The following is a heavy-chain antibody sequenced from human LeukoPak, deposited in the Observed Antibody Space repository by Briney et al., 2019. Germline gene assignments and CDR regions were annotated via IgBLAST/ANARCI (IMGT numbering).Heavy chain of an antibody. J-gene: IGHJ4*02. V-gene: IGHV1-69*06. CDR1: GGTFSSYA. CDR3: AREGAAAAGSTFDY. D-gene: IGHD6-13*01. Sequence: SVTGSCKASGGTFSSYAISWVRQAPGQGLEWMGGIIPIFGTANYAQKFQGRVTITADKSTSTAYMELSSLRSEDTAVYYCAREGAAAAGSTFDYWGQGTLVTVSS. CDR2: IIPIFGTA.